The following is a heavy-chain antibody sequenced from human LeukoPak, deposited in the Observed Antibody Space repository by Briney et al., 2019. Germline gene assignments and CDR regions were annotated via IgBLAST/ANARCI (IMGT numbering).Heavy chain of an antibody. CDR2: INHSGST. CDR1: GGSFSGYY. CDR3: ARGLYSSSPMSDY. V-gene: IGHV4-34*01. Sequence: SETLSLTCAAYGGSFSGYYWSWIRQPPGKGLEWIGEINHSGSTNYNPSLKSRVTISVDTSKNQFSLKLSSVTAADTAVYYCARGLYSSSPMSDYWGQGTLVTVSS. D-gene: IGHD6-6*01. J-gene: IGHJ4*02.